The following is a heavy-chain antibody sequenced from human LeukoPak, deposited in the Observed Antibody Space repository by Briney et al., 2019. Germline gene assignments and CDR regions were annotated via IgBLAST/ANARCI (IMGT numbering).Heavy chain of an antibody. V-gene: IGHV3-21*01. D-gene: IGHD4-17*01. CDR3: ARLRPSCYYYYMDV. Sequence: GGSLRLSCAASGFTFSSYSMNWVRQAPGKGLEWVSSISSSSSYIYYADSVKGRFTISRDNAKNSLYLQMNSLRAEDTAVYYCARLRPSCYYYYMDVWGQGTLVTVSS. CDR2: ISSSSSYI. J-gene: IGHJ6*03. CDR1: GFTFSSYS.